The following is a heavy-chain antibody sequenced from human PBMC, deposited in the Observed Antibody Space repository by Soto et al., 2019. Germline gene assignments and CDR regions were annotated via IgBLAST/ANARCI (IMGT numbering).Heavy chain of an antibody. Sequence: ASVKVSCKASGGTFSSYAISWVRQAPGQGLEWMGGIIPIFGTANYAQKFQGRVTITADESTSTAYMELSSLRPEDTAVYYCATTMVRGVIRRTFYYYYGMDVWGKGTTVTVSS. D-gene: IGHD3-10*01. CDR2: IIPIFGTA. V-gene: IGHV1-69*13. J-gene: IGHJ6*04. CDR1: GGTFSSYA. CDR3: ATTMVRGVIRRTFYYYYGMDV.